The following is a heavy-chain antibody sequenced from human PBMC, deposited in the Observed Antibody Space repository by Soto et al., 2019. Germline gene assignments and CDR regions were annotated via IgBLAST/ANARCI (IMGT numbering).Heavy chain of an antibody. Sequence: QVQLQESGPGLVKPSQTLSLTCTVSGGSISSGGYYWSWIRQHPGKGLEWIGYIYYSGSTYYNPSLKSRLTISVDTSKNQFSLKLSSVTAADTAVYYCARVNDIVVVPAAIKTNWFDPLGQGTLVTVSS. D-gene: IGHD2-2*01. CDR3: ARVNDIVVVPAAIKTNWFDP. CDR1: GGSISSGGYY. CDR2: IYYSGST. V-gene: IGHV4-31*03. J-gene: IGHJ5*02.